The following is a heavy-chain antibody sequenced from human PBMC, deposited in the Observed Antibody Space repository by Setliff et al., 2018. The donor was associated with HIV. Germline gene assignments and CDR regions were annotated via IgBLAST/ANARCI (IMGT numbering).Heavy chain of an antibody. Sequence: SETLSLTCGVDDGSFSGYSWSWIRQSPGKGLEWIGEVSRGGSTTYHPSLTGRVSVSVDTSKSQFSLKLTNVTAADAAVYYCARAVCPSLNCYSFFNYWGHGSLVNVSS. V-gene: IGHV4-34*01. J-gene: IGHJ4*01. CDR1: DGSFSGYS. D-gene: IGHD2-15*01. CDR2: VSRGGST. CDR3: ARAVCPSLNCYSFFNY.